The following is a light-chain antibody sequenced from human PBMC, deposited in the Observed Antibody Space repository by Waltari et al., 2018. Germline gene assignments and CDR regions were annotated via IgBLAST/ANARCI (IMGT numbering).Light chain of an antibody. Sequence: DIQMTQSPSTLSAPVGDRVTITCRASQSIKIWLTWYQQKPGKAPNLLIYKASTLQSGVPSRFSGSGSGTEFALTINSLQPDDFATYYCQQYDTYPWTFGQGTKVEIK. CDR2: KAS. V-gene: IGKV1-5*03. CDR3: QQYDTYPWT. J-gene: IGKJ1*01. CDR1: QSIKIW.